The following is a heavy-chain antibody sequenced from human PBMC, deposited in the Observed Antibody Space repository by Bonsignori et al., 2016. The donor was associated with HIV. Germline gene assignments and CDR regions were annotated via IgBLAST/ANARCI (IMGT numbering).Heavy chain of an antibody. CDR1: GGSISSYY. D-gene: IGHD6-13*01. CDR3: ARESGSSWYDLESSYYMDV. V-gene: IGHV4-4*07. J-gene: IGHJ6*03. CDR2: IYTSGST. Sequence: SETLSLTCTVSGGSISSYYWSWIRQPAGKGLEWIGRIYTSGSTNYNPSLKSRVTMSVDTSKNQFSLKLSSVTAADTAVYYCARESGSSWYDLESSYYMDVWGKGTTVTVSS.